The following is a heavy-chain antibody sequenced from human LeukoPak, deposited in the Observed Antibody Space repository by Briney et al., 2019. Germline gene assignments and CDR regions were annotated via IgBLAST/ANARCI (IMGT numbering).Heavy chain of an antibody. Sequence: PGGSLRLSCAASGFTFSSYAMSWVRQAPGKGLEWVSVISGSGGSTYYADSVKGRFAISRDNSKNTLYLQMNSLRAEDTVLYYCAKDPQTYCSGGSCYLDYWGQGTLVTVSS. CDR3: AKDPQTYCSGGSCYLDY. V-gene: IGHV3-23*01. J-gene: IGHJ4*02. CDR1: GFTFSSYA. D-gene: IGHD2-15*01. CDR2: ISGSGGST.